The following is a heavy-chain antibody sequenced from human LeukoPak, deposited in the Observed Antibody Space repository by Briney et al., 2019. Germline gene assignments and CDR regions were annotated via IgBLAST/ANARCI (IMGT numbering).Heavy chain of an antibody. CDR3: ARVAWFGELPYFDY. J-gene: IGHJ4*02. CDR1: GGSININTYY. D-gene: IGHD3-10*01. Sequence: PSETLSLTCTVSGGSININTYYWGWIRQPPGKGLEWIGSIYYSGSTYYNPSLKSRVTISVDTSKNQFSLKLSSVTAADTAVYYCARVAWFGELPYFDYWGQGTLVTVSS. CDR2: IYYSGST. V-gene: IGHV4-39*07.